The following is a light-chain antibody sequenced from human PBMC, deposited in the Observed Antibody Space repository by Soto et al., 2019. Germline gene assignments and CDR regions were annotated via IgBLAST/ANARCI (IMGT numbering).Light chain of an antibody. CDR3: QQSHSTPLT. V-gene: IGKV1-39*01. J-gene: IGKJ4*01. CDR1: QSISSY. Sequence: DIQMTQSPSSLSASVGDRVTITCRASQSISSYLNWYQQKPGKAPKVLISGASSLQSGLPLRFSGSGSGTDFTLTISSRQSEDFASYYCQQSHSTPLTFGGGTKVEIK. CDR2: GAS.